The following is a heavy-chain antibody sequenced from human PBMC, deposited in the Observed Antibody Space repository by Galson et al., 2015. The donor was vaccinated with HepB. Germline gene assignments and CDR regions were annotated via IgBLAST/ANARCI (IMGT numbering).Heavy chain of an antibody. CDR3: ASRAGVAVAGRIMDI. CDR2: MNPNSGNT. Sequence: SVKVSCKASGYTFTSYDINWVRQATGQGLEWMGWMNPNSGNTGYAQKFQGRVTMTRNTSISTAYMELSSLRSEDTAVYYCASRAGVAVAGRIMDIWGQGTMVTVSS. J-gene: IGHJ3*02. CDR1: GYTFTSYD. V-gene: IGHV1-8*01. D-gene: IGHD6-19*01.